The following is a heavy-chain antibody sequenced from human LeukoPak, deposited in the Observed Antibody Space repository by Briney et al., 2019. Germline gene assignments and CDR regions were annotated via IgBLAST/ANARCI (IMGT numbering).Heavy chain of an antibody. CDR3: ARVGAIVGATRGGYFDY. V-gene: IGHV4-59*01. D-gene: IGHD1-26*01. Sequence: SETLSLTCTVSGGSISSYYWSWIRQPPGKGLEWIGYIYYSGSTNYNPSLKSRVTISVDTSKNQFSLKLSSVTAADTAVYYCARVGAIVGATRGGYFDYWGQGTLVTVSS. CDR2: IYYSGST. CDR1: GGSISSYY. J-gene: IGHJ4*02.